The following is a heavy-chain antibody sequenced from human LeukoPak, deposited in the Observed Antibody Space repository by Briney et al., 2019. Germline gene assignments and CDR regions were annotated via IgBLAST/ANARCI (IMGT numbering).Heavy chain of an antibody. CDR3: AGTSRSVLMVYAIPSYYYGMDV. CDR1: GGTFSSYA. J-gene: IGHJ6*02. CDR2: IIPIFGTA. V-gene: IGHV1-69*13. Sequence: GASVKVSCKASGGTFSSYAISWVRQAPGQGLEWMGGIIPIFGTANYAQKFQGRVTITADESTSTAYMELSSLRSEDTAVYYCAGTSRSVLMVYAIPSYYYGMDVWGQGTTVTVSS. D-gene: IGHD2-8*01.